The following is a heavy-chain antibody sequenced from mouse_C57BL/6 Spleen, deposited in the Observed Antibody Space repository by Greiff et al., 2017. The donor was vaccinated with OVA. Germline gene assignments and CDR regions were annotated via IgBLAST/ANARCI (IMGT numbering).Heavy chain of an antibody. D-gene: IGHD2-5*01. Sequence: DVQLQQSGPGLVKPSQSLTLSCSASGYSITSGYFRYLIRQFPGNILGLMGFITYAGSINYNPSLKNRISFTRDTSNNQFFLKLNYVTTEDTATDDCAVEGAYCSNHCDMDYWGQGTSVTVSS. V-gene: IGHV3-6*01. CDR3: AVEGAYCSNHCDMDY. CDR2: ITYAGSI. CDR1: GYSITSGYF. J-gene: IGHJ4*01.